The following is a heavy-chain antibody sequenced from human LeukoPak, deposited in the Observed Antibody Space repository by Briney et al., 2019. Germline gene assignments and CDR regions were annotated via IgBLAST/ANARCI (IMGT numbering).Heavy chain of an antibody. CDR2: INSDGITT. V-gene: IGHV3-74*01. Sequence: GGSLRLSCAASGFTFRSYWMHWVRQAPGKGLVWVSRINSDGITTNYADSVKGRFTISRDNAKNTLYLQMNSLRAEDTAVYYCARAGYNAYMDVWGKGTTVTVSS. CDR3: ARAGYNAYMDV. J-gene: IGHJ6*03. CDR1: GFTFRSYW. D-gene: IGHD1-14*01.